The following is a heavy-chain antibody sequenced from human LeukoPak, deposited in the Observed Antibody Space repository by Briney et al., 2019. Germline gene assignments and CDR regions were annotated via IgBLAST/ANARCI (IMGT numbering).Heavy chain of an antibody. J-gene: IGHJ4*02. V-gene: IGHV4-59*01. CDR2: IYNSGST. CDR3: ASSYGSGTYHYFTY. Sequence: SETLSLTSTVSGGSIRSYYWSWIRQPPGKGLEWIGYIYNSGSTNYNPSLKSRVTMSVDTSKNQFSLKLSSVTAADTAVYYCASSYGSGTYHYFTYWGQGTLVTVSS. CDR1: GGSIRSYY. D-gene: IGHD3-10*01.